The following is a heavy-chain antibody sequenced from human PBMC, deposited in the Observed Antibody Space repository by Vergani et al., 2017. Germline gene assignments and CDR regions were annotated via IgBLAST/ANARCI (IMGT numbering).Heavy chain of an antibody. CDR2: IYYSGST. D-gene: IGHD6-13*01. J-gene: IGHJ6*03. V-gene: IGHV4-30-2*03. CDR3: ARHKEQLVPGNYYYYYYMDV. Sequence: QVQLQESGPGVVKPSQTLSLTCAVSGGSISSGDHCWTWIRQPPGKGLEWIGTIYYSGSTYYNPSLKSRVTISVDTSKNQFSLKLNFVTAADTAVYYCARHKEQLVPGNYYYYYYMDVWGKGTTVTVSS. CDR1: GGSISSGDHC.